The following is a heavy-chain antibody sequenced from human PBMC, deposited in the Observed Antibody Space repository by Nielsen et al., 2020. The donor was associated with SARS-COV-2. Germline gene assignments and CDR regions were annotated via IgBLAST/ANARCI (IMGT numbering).Heavy chain of an antibody. CDR3: ARARAGGDTGDY. Sequence: ASVKVSCKASGYTFTSYGISWVRQAPGQGLEWMGWISAYNGNANYAQKLQGRVTMTTDTSTSTAYMELRSLRSDDTAVYYCARARAGGDTGDYWGQGTLVTVSS. D-gene: IGHD4-17*01. J-gene: IGHJ4*02. V-gene: IGHV1-18*01. CDR2: ISAYNGNA. CDR1: GYTFTSYG.